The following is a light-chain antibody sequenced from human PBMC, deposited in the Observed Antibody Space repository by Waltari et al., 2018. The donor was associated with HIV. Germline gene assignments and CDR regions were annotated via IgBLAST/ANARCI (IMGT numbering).Light chain of an antibody. CDR1: QSFLSTSDNKNY. J-gene: IGKJ5*01. V-gene: IGKV4-1*01. CDR3: QQYFTTPIT. CDR2: WAS. Sequence: DLVMTQSPDSLAVSLGERATINCRSRQSFLSTSDNKNYLAWYQQKPGQPPKLLISWASTRESGVPARFSGSGSGTDFTLTISSLQAEDVAVYYCQQYFTTPITFGQGTRLEIK.